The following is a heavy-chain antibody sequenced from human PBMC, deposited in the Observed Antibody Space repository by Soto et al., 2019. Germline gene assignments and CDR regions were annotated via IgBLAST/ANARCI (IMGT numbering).Heavy chain of an antibody. Sequence: QVQLVESGGGVVQPGRSLRLSCAASGFTFSSYGMHWVRQAPGKGLEWVAVIWYDGSNKYYADSVKGRVTISRDNSKNTLYLQMNSLRAEDTAVYYCASLGYSSGWYGDAFDIWGQGTMVTVSS. D-gene: IGHD6-19*01. CDR1: GFTFSSYG. CDR2: IWYDGSNK. V-gene: IGHV3-33*01. CDR3: ASLGYSSGWYGDAFDI. J-gene: IGHJ3*02.